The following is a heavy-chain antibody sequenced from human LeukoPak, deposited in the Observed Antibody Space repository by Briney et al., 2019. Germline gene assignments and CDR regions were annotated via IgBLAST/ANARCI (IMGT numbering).Heavy chain of an antibody. CDR3: ARVVSSGYSFDY. V-gene: IGHV4-59*01. CDR1: GGSISSYY. CDR2: IYYSGST. J-gene: IGHJ4*02. D-gene: IGHD3-22*01. Sequence: PSETLSLTCTVSGGSISSYYWSWVRQPPGKGLEWIGYIYYSGSTNYNPSLKSRVTISVDTSKNQFSLKLSSVTAADTAVYYCARVVSSGYSFDYWGQGTLVTVSS.